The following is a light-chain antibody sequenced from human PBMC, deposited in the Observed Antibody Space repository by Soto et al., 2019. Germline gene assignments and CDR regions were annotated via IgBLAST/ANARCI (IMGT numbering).Light chain of an antibody. CDR3: TAYTTSDTLG. J-gene: IGLJ1*01. V-gene: IGLV2-14*01. CDR1: RGDVGAYGY. CDR2: EVV. Sequence: QSVLTQPASVSGSAGQSITISCTGTRGDVGAYGYVSWYQQHPGKVPKLLLYEVVYRPSGVSSRFSGSQSGNTASLTISGLQADDEVDYYCTAYTTSDTLGFGTGTKVTVL.